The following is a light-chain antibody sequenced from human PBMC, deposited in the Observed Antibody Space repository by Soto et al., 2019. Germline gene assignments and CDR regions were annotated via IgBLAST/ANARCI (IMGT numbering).Light chain of an antibody. J-gene: IGKJ1*01. V-gene: IGKV3-15*01. CDR2: GAS. CDR1: QSVGSN. CDR3: QEYNNWPPNLT. Sequence: EVVVTQSPATLSVSPGEGATLSCRASQSVGSNLAWYQQRPGQAPRIFIYGASTRATGIPARFSGSGSGTEFTLTISSLQSEDFAVYYCQEYNNWPPNLTFGQGTRLEV.